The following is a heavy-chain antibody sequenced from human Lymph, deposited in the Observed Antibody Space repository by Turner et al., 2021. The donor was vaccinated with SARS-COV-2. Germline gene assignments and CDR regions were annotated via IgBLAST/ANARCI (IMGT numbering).Heavy chain of an antibody. D-gene: IGHD3-10*01. CDR1: GGSISSSSHY. V-gene: IGHV4-39*01. J-gene: IGHJ4*02. CDR3: ARLVRRAEYYFDY. Sequence: QLQLQESGPGLVKPSETLSLTCTVSGGSISSSSHYWGWIRQPPGRGLEWIGHIYYSGSNYDNPSLKSRVTISVDTSKNQFSLKLSSVTAADTAVYYCARLVRRAEYYFDYWGQGTLVTVSS. CDR2: IYYSGSN.